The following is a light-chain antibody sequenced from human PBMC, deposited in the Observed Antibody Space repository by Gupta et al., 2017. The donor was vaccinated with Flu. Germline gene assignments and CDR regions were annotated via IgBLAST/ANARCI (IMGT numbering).Light chain of an antibody. V-gene: IGKV2-28*01. CDR1: QSLLHSNGYNY. CDR2: LGS. Sequence: DIVMTQSPLSLPVTPGEPASISCRSSQSLLHSNGYNYLDWYLQKPGQSPQLLIYLGSNRASGVPDRFSGSGSGTDFTLKSSRVEAEDVGVYYCMQALQRLFGGGTKVEIK. J-gene: IGKJ4*01. CDR3: MQALQRL.